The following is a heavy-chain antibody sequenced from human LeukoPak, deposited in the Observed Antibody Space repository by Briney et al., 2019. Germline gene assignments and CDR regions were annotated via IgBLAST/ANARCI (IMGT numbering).Heavy chain of an antibody. CDR2: IINSGVST. Sequence: GGSLRLSCAASGLTFSTYAMSWVREAPGKGLEWVSTIINSGVSTHYADSVKGRFTVSRDNSKNTLSLQMNSLRAEDTAVYYCAKRASYGGGCVDYWGQGTLVTVS. CDR3: AKRASYGGGCVDY. J-gene: IGHJ4*02. CDR1: GLTFSTYA. D-gene: IGHD2-21*01. V-gene: IGHV3-23*01.